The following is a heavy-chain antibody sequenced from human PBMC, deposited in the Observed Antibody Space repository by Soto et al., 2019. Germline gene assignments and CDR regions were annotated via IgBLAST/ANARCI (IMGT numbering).Heavy chain of an antibody. J-gene: IGHJ4*02. CDR2: IYYSGST. Sequence: LEPLSLTCSVSGGSISSYYGSCILQPPGKGLEWIGYIYYSGSTNYNPSLKSRVTISVDTSKNQFSLKLSSVTAADTAVYYCARDGGMAVAGFDYRGQGTLVTVSS. D-gene: IGHD6-19*01. CDR3: ARDGGMAVAGFDY. V-gene: IGHV4-59*01. CDR1: GGSISSYY.